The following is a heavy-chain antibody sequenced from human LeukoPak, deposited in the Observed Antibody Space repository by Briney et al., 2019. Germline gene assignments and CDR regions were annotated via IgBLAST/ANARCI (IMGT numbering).Heavy chain of an antibody. CDR1: GGTFTSYA. J-gene: IGHJ6*03. V-gene: IGHV1-69*05. CDR2: IIPIFGTA. D-gene: IGHD5-12*01. CDR3: AREPIYSGYGPDYYYYYYMDV. Sequence: SVKVSCKASGGTFTSYAISWVRQAPGQGLEWMGRIIPIFGTANYAQKFQGRVTITTDESTSTAYMELSSLRSEDTAVYYCAREPIYSGYGPDYYYYYYMDVWGKGTTVTVSS.